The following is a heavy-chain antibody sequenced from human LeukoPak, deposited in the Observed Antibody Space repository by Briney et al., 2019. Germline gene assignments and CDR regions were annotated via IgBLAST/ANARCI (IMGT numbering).Heavy chain of an antibody. CDR3: ARQSQYSSSWYRKDFDY. Sequence: GESLKISCKGSGYSFTSYWIGWVRQMPGKGLEWMGIIFPGDSDTRYSPSFQGQVTISADKSISTAHLQWSSPKASDTAMYYCARQSQYSSSWYRKDFDYWGQGTLVTVSS. CDR1: GYSFTSYW. CDR2: IFPGDSDT. J-gene: IGHJ4*02. D-gene: IGHD6-13*01. V-gene: IGHV5-51*01.